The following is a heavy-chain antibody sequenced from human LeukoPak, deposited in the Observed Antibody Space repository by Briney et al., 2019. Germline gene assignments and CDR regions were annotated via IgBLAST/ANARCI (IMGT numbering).Heavy chain of an antibody. V-gene: IGHV4-61*02. J-gene: IGHJ6*03. CDR2: IHTSGST. D-gene: IGHD6-6*01. Sequence: PSQTLSLTCTFSGGSISSGSYYWSWIRQPAGKGLEWIGRIHTSGSTNYNPSLKSRVTISVDTSKNQFSLKLGSVTAADTAVYYCARVYSSSPRYYYYYMDVWGKGTTVTVSS. CDR1: GGSISSGSYY. CDR3: ARVYSSSPRYYYYYMDV.